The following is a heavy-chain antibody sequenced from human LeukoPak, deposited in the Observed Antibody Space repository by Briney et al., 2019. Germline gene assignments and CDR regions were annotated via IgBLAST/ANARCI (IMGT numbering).Heavy chain of an antibody. CDR1: GGSISSYY. V-gene: IGHV4-4*07. D-gene: IGHD3-22*01. CDR3: ARPRHYYDSSGYFKYYFDY. Sequence: SETLSLTCTVSGGSISSYYWSWIRQPAGKGLEWIGRIYSSGSTYYNPSLKSRVTISVDTSKNQFSLKLSSVTAADTAVYYCARPRHYYDSSGYFKYYFDYWGQGTPVTVSS. J-gene: IGHJ4*02. CDR2: IYSSGST.